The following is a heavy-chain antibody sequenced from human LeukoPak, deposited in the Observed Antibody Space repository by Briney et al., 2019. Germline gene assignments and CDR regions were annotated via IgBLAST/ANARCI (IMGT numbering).Heavy chain of an antibody. CDR3: SRRAYGSGSFTRYHIDC. Sequence: SETLSLTRTVSGGSITNYYWSWIRQPPEKGLEWIGYIYYTGSTNYNPSLKSRVTISVDTPSTQFSLKLNSVTAGDPPVYSGSRRAYGSGSFTRYHIDCWGQGTLVAVSS. V-gene: IGHV4-59*08. J-gene: IGHJ4*02. CDR1: GGSITNYY. CDR2: IYYTGST. D-gene: IGHD3-10*01.